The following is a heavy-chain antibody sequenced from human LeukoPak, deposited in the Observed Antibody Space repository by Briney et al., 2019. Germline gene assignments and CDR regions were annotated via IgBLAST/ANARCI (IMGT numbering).Heavy chain of an antibody. V-gene: IGHV1-2*02. J-gene: IGHJ5*02. Sequence: GASVKVSCKASGYTFADYYIHWVRQAPGQGLEWMGWIYPKSGGTNSAQKFQGRVTMTRDTSISTAYMGLSRLKFDDTAVYYCARVSTSGYRDWLDPWGQGTLVTVSS. CDR1: GYTFADYY. D-gene: IGHD3-9*01. CDR2: IYPKSGGT. CDR3: ARVSTSGYRDWLDP.